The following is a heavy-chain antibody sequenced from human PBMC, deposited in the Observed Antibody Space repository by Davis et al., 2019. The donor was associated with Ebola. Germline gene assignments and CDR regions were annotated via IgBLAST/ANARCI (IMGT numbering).Heavy chain of an antibody. J-gene: IGHJ4*02. CDR2: IYPGDFDT. CDR3: ARRDYGYNYYFDY. Sequence: GGSLRLSCKTSGYSFTSYWIGWVRQMPGKGLEWMGVIYPGDFDTTYSPSFQGHVTISADKSISTAYLQWSSLKASDTAMYYCARRDYGYNYYFDYWGQGTLVTVSS. V-gene: IGHV5-51*01. CDR1: GYSFTSYW. D-gene: IGHD5-24*01.